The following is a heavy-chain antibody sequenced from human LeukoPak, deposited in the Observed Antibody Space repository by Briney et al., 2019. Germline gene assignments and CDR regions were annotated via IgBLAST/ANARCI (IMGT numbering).Heavy chain of an antibody. CDR3: ARVGDSSGWYPHYFDY. D-gene: IGHD6-19*01. V-gene: IGHV3-48*03. CDR2: ISSSGSTI. J-gene: IGHJ4*02. Sequence: PGGSLRLSCAASGFTFSSYEMNWVRQAPGKGLEWVSYISSSGSTIYYGHSVKGRFTISRDNAKNSLYLQMNSLRAEDTAVYYCARVGDSSGWYPHYFDYWGQGTLVTVSS. CDR1: GFTFSSYE.